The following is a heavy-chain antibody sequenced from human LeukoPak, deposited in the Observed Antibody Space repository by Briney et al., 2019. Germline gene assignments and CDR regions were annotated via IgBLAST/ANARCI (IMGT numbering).Heavy chain of an antibody. CDR2: IYYSGST. V-gene: IGHV4-59*01. D-gene: IGHD3-22*01. CDR1: GGSISSYY. CDR3: ARGGNYYDSSPLDY. J-gene: IGHJ4*02. Sequence: SETLSLTCTVSGGSISSYYWSWIRQPPGKGLEWVGYIYYSGSTNYNPSLKSRVTISVDTSKNQFSLKLSSVTAADTAVYYCARGGNYYDSSPLDYWGQGTLVTVSS.